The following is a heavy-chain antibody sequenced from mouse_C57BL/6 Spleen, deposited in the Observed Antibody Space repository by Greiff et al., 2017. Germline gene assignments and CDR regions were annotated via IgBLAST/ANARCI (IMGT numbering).Heavy chain of an antibody. V-gene: IGHV5-9*01. Sequence: EVKLVESGGGLVKPGGSLKLSCAASGFTFSSYPMSWVRQTPEKRLEWVATMSGGGGNTYYPDSVKGRFTISRDNAKNTLYLQMSSLRSEDTALYYCARDDYYYGSSLWYFDVWGTGTTVTVSS. J-gene: IGHJ1*03. CDR2: MSGGGGNT. CDR1: GFTFSSYP. D-gene: IGHD1-1*01. CDR3: ARDDYYYGSSLWYFDV.